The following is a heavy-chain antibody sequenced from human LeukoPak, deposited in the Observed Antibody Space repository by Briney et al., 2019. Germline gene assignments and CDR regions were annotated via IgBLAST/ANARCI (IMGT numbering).Heavy chain of an antibody. Sequence: GGSLRLSCAASEFTFSNYWMSWVRQAPGKGLEWVSGISWNSGSIGYADSVKGRFTISRDNAKNSLYLQMNSLRAEDTALYYCAKGYYYDSSGYYDYWGQGTLVTVSS. CDR1: EFTFSNYW. J-gene: IGHJ4*02. D-gene: IGHD3-22*01. CDR3: AKGYYYDSSGYYDY. V-gene: IGHV3-9*01. CDR2: ISWNSGSI.